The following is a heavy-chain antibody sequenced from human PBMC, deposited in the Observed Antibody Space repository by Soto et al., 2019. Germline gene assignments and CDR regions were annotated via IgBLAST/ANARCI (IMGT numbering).Heavy chain of an antibody. Sequence: SETLSLTCTVSGGSISSGGYYWSWILHHPGKGLEWIGYIYYSGSTYYNPSLKSRVTISVDTSKNQFSLKLSSVTAADTAVYYCARADVDTAMGFHYYYGMDGWGQGTTVTVAS. V-gene: IGHV4-31*03. D-gene: IGHD5-18*01. CDR1: GGSISSGGYY. J-gene: IGHJ6*02. CDR2: IYYSGST. CDR3: ARADVDTAMGFHYYYGMDG.